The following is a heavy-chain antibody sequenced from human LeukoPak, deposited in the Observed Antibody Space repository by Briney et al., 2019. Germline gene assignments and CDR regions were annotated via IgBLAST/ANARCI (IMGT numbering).Heavy chain of an antibody. CDR3: AREVADTAMPDNWFDP. J-gene: IGHJ5*02. CDR2: ISAYNGNT. D-gene: IGHD5-18*01. Sequence: ASVKVSCKASGYTFTSYDINWVRQAPGQGLEWMGWISAYNGNTNYAQKLQGRVTMTTDTSTSTAYMELRSLRSDDTAVYYCAREVADTAMPDNWFDPWGQGTLVTASS. CDR1: GYTFTSYD. V-gene: IGHV1-18*01.